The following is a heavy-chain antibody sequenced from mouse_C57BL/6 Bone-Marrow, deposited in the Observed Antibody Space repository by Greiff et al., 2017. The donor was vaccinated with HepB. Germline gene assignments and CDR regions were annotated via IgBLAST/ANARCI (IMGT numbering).Heavy chain of an antibody. D-gene: IGHD2-4*01. Sequence: EVKLEESGGGLVKPGGSLKLSCAASGFTFSDYGMHWVRQAPEKGLEWVAYISSGSSTIYYADTVKGRFTISRDNAKNTLFLQMTSLRSEDTAMYYCATYDYEDYAMDYWGQGTSVTVSS. J-gene: IGHJ4*01. V-gene: IGHV5-17*01. CDR2: ISSGSSTI. CDR1: GFTFSDYG. CDR3: ATYDYEDYAMDY.